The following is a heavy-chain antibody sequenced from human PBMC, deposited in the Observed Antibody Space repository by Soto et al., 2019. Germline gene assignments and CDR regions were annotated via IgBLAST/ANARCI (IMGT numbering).Heavy chain of an antibody. D-gene: IGHD2-15*01. Sequence: QPQGKSLEWIGYIYYSGSTYYNPSVKSRVTISVDTSKNQFSLKLSSVTAADTAVYYCARVLGYCFFFQAEDGIRDDRSVSAFLLNRSSDL. CDR2: IYYSGST. V-gene: IGHV4-30-4*01. CDR3: ARVLGYCFFFQAEDGIRDDRSVSAFLLNRSSDL. J-gene: IGHJ2*01.